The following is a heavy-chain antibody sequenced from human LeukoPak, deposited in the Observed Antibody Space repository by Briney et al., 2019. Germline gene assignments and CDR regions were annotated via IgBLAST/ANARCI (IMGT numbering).Heavy chain of an antibody. J-gene: IGHJ4*02. Sequence: GGSLRLSCAASGFTFSSYAMSWVRQAPGKGLEWVSAISGSGGSTYYADSVKGRFTISRDNSKNTLYLQMNSLRAEDTAVYYCAKDGLPYYDILTGTEDWGQGTLVTVSS. V-gene: IGHV3-23*01. CDR2: ISGSGGST. D-gene: IGHD3-9*01. CDR1: GFTFSSYA. CDR3: AKDGLPYYDILTGTED.